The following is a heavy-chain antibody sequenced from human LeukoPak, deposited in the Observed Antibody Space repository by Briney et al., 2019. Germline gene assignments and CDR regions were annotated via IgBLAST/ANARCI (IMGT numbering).Heavy chain of an antibody. CDR3: TTDYGDDFVDY. J-gene: IGHJ4*02. Sequence: GGSLRLSCAASGFTFSSYAMSWVRQAPGKGLEWVGRIKSKTDGGTTDYAAPVKGRFTISRDDSRNTLYLQMNSLKTEDTAVYYCTTDYGDDFVDYWGQGTLVTVSS. D-gene: IGHD4-17*01. V-gene: IGHV3-15*01. CDR2: IKSKTDGGTT. CDR1: GFTFSSYA.